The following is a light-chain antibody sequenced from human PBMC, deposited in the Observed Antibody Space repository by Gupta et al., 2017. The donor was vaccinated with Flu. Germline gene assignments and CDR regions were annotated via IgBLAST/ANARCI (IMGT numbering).Light chain of an antibody. CDR3: SSYAVSNKRV. CDR2: EVS. CDR1: SDDVGGFNY. Sequence: QSALTQPPSASGSPGQSVTISCTGTSDDVGGFNYVSWYQQHPGRAPKLIIYEVSKRPSGVPDCSSGAKAGIAALPTVSGLQADDEAYYYCSSYAVSNKRVFGTGTKVTVL. J-gene: IGLJ1*01. V-gene: IGLV2-8*01.